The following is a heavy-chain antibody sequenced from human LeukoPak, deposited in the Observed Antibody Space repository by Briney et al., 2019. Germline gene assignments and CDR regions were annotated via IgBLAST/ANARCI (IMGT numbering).Heavy chain of an antibody. CDR3: ARDGVVGPPPTYCSSTSCYGRYYFDY. CDR2: ISGSGGST. V-gene: IGHV3-23*01. D-gene: IGHD2-2*01. CDR1: GFTFSRNW. J-gene: IGHJ4*02. Sequence: GESLRLSCAASGFTFSRNWIHWVRQAPGKGLEWVSAISGSGGSTYYADSVKGRFTISRDNSKNTLYLQMNSLRAEDTAVYYCARDGVVGPPPTYCSSTSCYGRYYFDYWGQGTLVTVSS.